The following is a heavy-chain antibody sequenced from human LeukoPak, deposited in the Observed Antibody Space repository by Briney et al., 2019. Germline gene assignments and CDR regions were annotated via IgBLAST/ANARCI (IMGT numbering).Heavy chain of an antibody. CDR1: GFTFSDYY. V-gene: IGHV3-11*01. CDR2: ISSSSTI. J-gene: IGHJ4*02. D-gene: IGHD2-15*01. CDR3: ARDRRVVAGYNFHY. Sequence: GGSLRLSCAAAGFTFSDYYMSWIRQAPGKGLEWVSCISSSSTIYYADSVKGRFTISRDNAKNSLSLQMNSLRAEDTAVYYCARDRRVVAGYNFHYWGQGILVTVSS.